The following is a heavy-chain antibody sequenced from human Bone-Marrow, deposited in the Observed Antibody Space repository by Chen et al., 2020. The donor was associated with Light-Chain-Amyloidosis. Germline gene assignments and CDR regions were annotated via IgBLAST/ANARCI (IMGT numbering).Heavy chain of an antibody. CDR1: GFTFTTYG. Sequence: QLVESGGSLVQPGGSLRLPCAASGFTFTTYGMNWVRQAPGKGLEWVSYISAGGDSMYYADSVKGRFTVSRDDARNSLFLQMNSLRAEDTAVYYCSRDAVAPGDTDYWGQGTLVTVSS. CDR3: SRDAVAPGDTDY. CDR2: ISAGGDSM. D-gene: IGHD1-1*01. J-gene: IGHJ4*02. V-gene: IGHV3-48*03.